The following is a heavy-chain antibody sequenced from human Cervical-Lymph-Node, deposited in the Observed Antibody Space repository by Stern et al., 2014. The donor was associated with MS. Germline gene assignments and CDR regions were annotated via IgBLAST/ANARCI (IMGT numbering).Heavy chain of an antibody. D-gene: IGHD6-19*01. Sequence: EVHLVESGGGLVQPGGSLRLSCVASGFTFRNYAMTWVRQAPGKGLEWVSSIGVSGGNTYYADAVKGRFTISRDKSKNPLYLQISSLRAEDTAVYYCAKDGRQWPVPLYFDYWGQGTLVTVSS. CDR1: GFTFRNYA. CDR2: IGVSGGNT. CDR3: AKDGRQWPVPLYFDY. J-gene: IGHJ4*02. V-gene: IGHV3-23*04.